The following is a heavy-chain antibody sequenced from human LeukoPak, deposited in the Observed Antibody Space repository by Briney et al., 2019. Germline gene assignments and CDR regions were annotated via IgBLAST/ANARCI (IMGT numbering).Heavy chain of an antibody. Sequence: PSQTLSLTCTVSGGSISSGDYYWSWIRQPPGKGLEWIGYIYYSRSTYYNPSLNRRVTISVDTTKNQFSLKLSSVTAADTAVFYWARVVPAAMEFDYWAREPWSPSPQ. V-gene: IGHV4-30-4*08. D-gene: IGHD2-2*01. CDR3: ARVVPAAMEFDY. CDR1: GGSISSGDYY. J-gene: IGHJ4*02. CDR2: IYYSRST.